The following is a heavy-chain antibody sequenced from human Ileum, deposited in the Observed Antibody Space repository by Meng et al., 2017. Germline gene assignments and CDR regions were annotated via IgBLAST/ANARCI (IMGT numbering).Heavy chain of an antibody. J-gene: IGHJ4*02. CDR2: INHSGST. Sequence: GQRQQWGAGLLNPSETLSLTCAVYGGSFSGYYWSWIRQPPGEGLEWIGEINHSGSTNYNPSLKSRVTISVDTSKNQFSLKLSSVTAADTAVYYCARTSGWFYYWGQGTLVTVSS. V-gene: IGHV4-34*01. CDR3: ARTSGWFYY. CDR1: GGSFSGYY. D-gene: IGHD6-19*01.